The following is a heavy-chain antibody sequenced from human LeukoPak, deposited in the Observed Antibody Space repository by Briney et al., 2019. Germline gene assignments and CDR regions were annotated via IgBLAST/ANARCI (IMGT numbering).Heavy chain of an antibody. Sequence: PGGSLRLSCAASGLTFSSYAMSWVRQAPGKGLEWVSAIASSGRTTYYADSVKGRFTISRDNSKNTLFLQMNSLRAEDTALYYCAKDRSGGNYATFDYWGQGTLVTVSS. CDR2: IASSGRTT. CDR3: AKDRSGGNYATFDY. V-gene: IGHV3-23*01. J-gene: IGHJ4*02. CDR1: GLTFSSYA. D-gene: IGHD4-23*01.